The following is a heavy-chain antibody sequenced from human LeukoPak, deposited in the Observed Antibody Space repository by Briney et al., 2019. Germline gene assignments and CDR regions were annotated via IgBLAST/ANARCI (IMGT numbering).Heavy chain of an antibody. CDR3: ARASLAVNDAFDI. CDR2: ISTSNRYI. J-gene: IGHJ3*02. CDR1: GFTFSPYS. D-gene: IGHD4-11*01. Sequence: PGGSLRLSCAASGFTFSPYSMNWVRQAPGKGREWVSSISTSNRYIDYADPVKGRFTISRDNANNSRHLQMNSLTAEDTAIYYCARASLAVNDAFDIWGQGTMVTVSS. V-gene: IGHV3-21*01.